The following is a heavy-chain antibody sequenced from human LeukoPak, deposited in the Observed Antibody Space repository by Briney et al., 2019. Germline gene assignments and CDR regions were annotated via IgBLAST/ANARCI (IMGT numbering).Heavy chain of an antibody. CDR2: VSHSGST. CDR3: AKGTLGALLNYYYYYMDV. Sequence: PSETLSLTCAVSGGSITNYYWSWIRQPPGKGLEWIGYVSHSGSTNYNPSLKSRVTISVDTSNNHFSLKLNSVTAADTAMYCCAKGTLGALLNYYYYYMDVWGKGTTVTISS. CDR1: GGSITNYY. D-gene: IGHD2-15*01. J-gene: IGHJ6*03. V-gene: IGHV4-59*01.